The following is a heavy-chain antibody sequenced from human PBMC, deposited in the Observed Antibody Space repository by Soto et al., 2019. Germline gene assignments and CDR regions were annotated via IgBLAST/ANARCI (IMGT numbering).Heavy chain of an antibody. J-gene: IGHJ5*02. Sequence: PSETLSLTCTVSGGSISSGGYYWNWIRQHPGEGLEWIGYIYYSGNTYYNPSLKSRVSISVDTSKNQFSLKLNSVTAADTAVYYCARSVFPWGQGTLVTVSS. V-gene: IGHV4-31*03. CDR2: IYYSGNT. CDR1: GGSISSGGYY. CDR3: ARSVFP.